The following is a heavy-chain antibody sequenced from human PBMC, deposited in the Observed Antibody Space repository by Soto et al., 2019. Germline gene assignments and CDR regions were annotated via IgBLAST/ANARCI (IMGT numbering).Heavy chain of an antibody. CDR1: GYSFTSYW. D-gene: IGHD2-21*02. CDR2: IYPGDSDT. CDR3: ARSGGDANRFSEY. V-gene: IGHV5-51*01. Sequence: GESLKISCKGSGYSFTSYWIGWVRQMPGEGLEWLGVIYPGDSDTRYSPSLQGQITISVDNSISTAYLQWSSLRASDSAMYYCARSGGDANRFSEYWVQGTMVTVSS. J-gene: IGHJ4*02.